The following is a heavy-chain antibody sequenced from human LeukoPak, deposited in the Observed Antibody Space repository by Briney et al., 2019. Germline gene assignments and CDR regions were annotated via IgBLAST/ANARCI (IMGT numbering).Heavy chain of an antibody. CDR3: ARAGSGGLLGY. J-gene: IGHJ4*02. CDR1: GFTVSSNY. Sequence: GGSLRLSCAASGFTVSSNYMSWVRQAPGKGLEWVSVIYSGGSTYYADSVKGRFTIFRDNSKNTLYHQMNSLRAEDTAVYYGARAGSGGLLGYWGQGTLVTVSS. D-gene: IGHD2-8*02. V-gene: IGHV3-66*01. CDR2: IYSGGST.